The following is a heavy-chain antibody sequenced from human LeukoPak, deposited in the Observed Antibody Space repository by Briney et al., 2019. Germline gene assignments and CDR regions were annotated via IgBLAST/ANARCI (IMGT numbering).Heavy chain of an antibody. V-gene: IGHV1-69*04. D-gene: IGHD2-15*01. J-gene: IGHJ4*02. Sequence: ASVKVSCKASGGTFSNYAFSWARQAPGQGLGWMGRIIPILDVANYAQNFQGRVTITADISTSTAYMELSSLRSEDTAVYYCARVGYCSGGTCYGAIDYWGQGTLVTVSS. CDR1: GGTFSNYA. CDR2: IIPILDVA. CDR3: ARVGYCSGGTCYGAIDY.